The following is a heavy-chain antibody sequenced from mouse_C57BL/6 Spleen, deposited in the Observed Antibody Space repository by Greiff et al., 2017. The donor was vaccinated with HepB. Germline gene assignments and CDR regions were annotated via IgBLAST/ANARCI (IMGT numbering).Heavy chain of an antibody. Sequence: QVQLQQPGAELVKPGASVKLSCKASGYTFTSYWMHWVKQRPGQGLEWIGMIHPNSGSTNYNEKFKSKATLTVDKSSSTAYMQRSSLTSEDSAVYDCARAIYYYGSSSYWYFDVWGTGTTVTVSS. J-gene: IGHJ1*03. V-gene: IGHV1-64*01. CDR1: GYTFTSYW. D-gene: IGHD1-1*01. CDR2: IHPNSGST. CDR3: ARAIYYYGSSSYWYFDV.